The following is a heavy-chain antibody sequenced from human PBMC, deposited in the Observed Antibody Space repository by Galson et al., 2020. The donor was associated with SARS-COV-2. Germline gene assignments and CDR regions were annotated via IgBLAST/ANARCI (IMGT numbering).Heavy chain of an antibody. CDR1: GYTFTGSY. J-gene: IGHJ6*02. CDR2: INPNSGGT. Sequence: ASVKVSCKASGYTFTGSYMHWVRKAPGQGLEWMGWINPNSGGTHYAQKFQGRVTMTRDTSISTAYMELSRLRSDDTAVYYCARVGIARGYYDYGMDVWGQGTTVTVSS. CDR3: ARVGIARGYYDYGMDV. V-gene: IGHV1-2*02. D-gene: IGHD2-15*01.